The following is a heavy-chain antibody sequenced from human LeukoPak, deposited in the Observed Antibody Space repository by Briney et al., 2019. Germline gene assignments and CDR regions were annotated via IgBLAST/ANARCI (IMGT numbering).Heavy chain of an antibody. Sequence: SETLSLTCTVSGGSMTSYYWNWIRRPPGKGLEWIGFIFYSGSTNYNPSLKSRVTISVDTSRNQFSLKLSSVTAADTAIYYCARVDCISTSCPADYWGQGTLVTVSS. CDR1: GGSMTSYY. CDR2: IFYSGST. CDR3: ARVDCISTSCPADY. J-gene: IGHJ4*02. V-gene: IGHV4-59*01. D-gene: IGHD2-2*01.